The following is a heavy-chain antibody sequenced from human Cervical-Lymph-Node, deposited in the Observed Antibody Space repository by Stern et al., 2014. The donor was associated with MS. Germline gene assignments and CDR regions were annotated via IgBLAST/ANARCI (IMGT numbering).Heavy chain of an antibody. Sequence: QVQLVQSGAEVKKPGSSVKVSCKASGDTFSSYAINWVRQVPGQGLEWMGGIPPVLGTTNYAPKFQGRVTITADKSTNTAYMELMTLRSEDTAVYYCARGGGLVGYFEYWGQGTLVSVSS. D-gene: IGHD1-26*01. CDR3: ARGGGLVGYFEY. CDR1: GDTFSSYA. V-gene: IGHV1-69*06. J-gene: IGHJ4*02. CDR2: IPPVLGTT.